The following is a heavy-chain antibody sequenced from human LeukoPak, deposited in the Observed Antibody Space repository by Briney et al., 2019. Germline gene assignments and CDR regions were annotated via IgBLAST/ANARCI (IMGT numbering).Heavy chain of an antibody. CDR3: ARRAAALGAFDY. CDR1: RFTFSNYW. CDR2: INSDRSSI. Sequence: GGSLRLSCAASRFTFSNYWMHWVRQAPGKGLVWVSRINSDRSSISYADSVKGRFTISRDNAKNTLYLLMNSLRAEDTAVYYCARRAAALGAFDYWGQETLVTVSS. J-gene: IGHJ4*02. V-gene: IGHV3-74*01. D-gene: IGHD6-13*01.